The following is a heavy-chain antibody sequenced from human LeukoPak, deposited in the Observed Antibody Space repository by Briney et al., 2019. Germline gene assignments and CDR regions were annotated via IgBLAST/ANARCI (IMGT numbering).Heavy chain of an antibody. D-gene: IGHD3-16*01. CDR2: VHYSGST. J-gene: IGHJ2*01. Sequence: SETLPLTCTVSGGSISDYYWSWIRQPPENGLEWIGYVHYSGSTTYNPSLKSRVTMSVDTSKNQFSLKLSSVTAADTAVYYCARGVSFDLWGRGTLLTVSS. CDR1: GGSISDYY. V-gene: IGHV4-59*01. CDR3: ARGVSFDL.